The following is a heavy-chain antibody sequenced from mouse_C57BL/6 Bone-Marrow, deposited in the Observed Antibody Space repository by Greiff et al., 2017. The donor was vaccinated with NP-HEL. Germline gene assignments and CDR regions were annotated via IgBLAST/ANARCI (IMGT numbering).Heavy chain of an antibody. CDR3: AREGIYYYGSSPYWYFDV. CDR2: INYDGSST. V-gene: IGHV5-16*01. Sequence: EVKLMESEGGLVQPGSSMKLSCTASGFTFSDYYMAWVRQVPEKGLEWVANINYDGSSTYYLDSLQSRFIISRDNAKNILYLQMSSLKSEDTATYYCAREGIYYYGSSPYWYFDVWGTGTTVTVSS. D-gene: IGHD1-1*01. CDR1: GFTFSDYY. J-gene: IGHJ1*03.